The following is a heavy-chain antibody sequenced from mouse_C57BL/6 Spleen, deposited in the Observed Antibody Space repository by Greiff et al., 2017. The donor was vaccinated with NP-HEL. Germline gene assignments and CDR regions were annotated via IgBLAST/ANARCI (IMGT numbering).Heavy chain of an antibody. D-gene: IGHD4-1*01. CDR3: ARLLGDFDY. CDR1: GFTFTDYY. V-gene: IGHV7-3*01. CDR2: IRNKANGYTT. J-gene: IGHJ2*01. Sequence: EVKLMESGGGLVQPGGSLSLSCAASGFTFTDYYMSWVRQPPGKALEWLGFIRNKANGYTTEYSASVKGRFTISRDNSQSILYLQMHALRAEDSATYYCARLLGDFDYWGQGTTLTVSS.